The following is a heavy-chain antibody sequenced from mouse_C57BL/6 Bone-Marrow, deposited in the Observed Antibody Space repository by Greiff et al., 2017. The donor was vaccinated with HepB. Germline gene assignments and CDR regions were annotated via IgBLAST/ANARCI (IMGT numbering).Heavy chain of an antibody. J-gene: IGHJ2*01. V-gene: IGHV5-4*01. CDR1: GFTFSSYA. CDR2: ISDGGSYT. CDR3: ARDTPLYYYGISYGVWDFDY. Sequence: EVQLVESGGGLVKPGGSLKLSCAASGFTFSSYAMSWVRQTPEKRLEWVATISDGGSYTYYPDNVKGRFTISRDNAKNNLYLQMSHLKSEDTAMYYCARDTPLYYYGISYGVWDFDYWGQGTTLTVSS. D-gene: IGHD1-1*01.